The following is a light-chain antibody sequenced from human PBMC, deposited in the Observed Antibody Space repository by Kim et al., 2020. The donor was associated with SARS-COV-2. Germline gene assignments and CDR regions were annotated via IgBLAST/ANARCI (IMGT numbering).Light chain of an antibody. CDR3: QQYLSYPLT. J-gene: IGKJ1*01. V-gene: IGKV1-16*02. CDR1: QDVSNF. CDR2: ASS. Sequence: DIQMTQSPSSVSASVGDSVTITCRASQDVSNFLAWFQQRPGEAPKSLIYASSSLRSGAPSHFSGSGSGTDFTLTISSLQPEDFATYYCQQYLSYPLTFGQGTKVDIK.